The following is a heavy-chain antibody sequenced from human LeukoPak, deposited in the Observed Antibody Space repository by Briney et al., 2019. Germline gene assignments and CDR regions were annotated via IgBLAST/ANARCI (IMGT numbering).Heavy chain of an antibody. Sequence: PGGSLRLSCAASGFTFSNYWMTWVRQAPGKGLEWVANIKEDGSEKYYVDSVKGRFTISRDNAKNSLYLQMNSLRAEDTAVYYCARDDVYPNPWGQGTLVTVSS. J-gene: IGHJ5*02. CDR1: GFTFSNYW. CDR3: ARDDVYPNP. CDR2: IKEDGSEK. D-gene: IGHD2-2*02. V-gene: IGHV3-7*04.